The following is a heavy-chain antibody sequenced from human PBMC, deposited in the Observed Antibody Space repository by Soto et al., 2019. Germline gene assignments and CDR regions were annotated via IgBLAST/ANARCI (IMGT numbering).Heavy chain of an antibody. D-gene: IGHD3-16*01. CDR3: ARMETFGSLNWFDP. CDR2: MNPGSGDT. J-gene: IGHJ5*02. V-gene: IGHV1-8*01. Sequence: ASVKVSCKASGYSFTNNDVSWVRQATGQGLEWMGWMNPGSGDTGYAQKFQGRVTMTRDVSIATAYMELSSLRSDDTAIYYCARMETFGSLNWFDPWGQGTLVTVSS. CDR1: GYSFTNND.